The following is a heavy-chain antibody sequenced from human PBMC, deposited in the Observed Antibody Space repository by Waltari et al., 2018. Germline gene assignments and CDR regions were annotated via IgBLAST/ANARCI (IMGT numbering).Heavy chain of an antibody. Sequence: WSWIRQHPGKGLEWIGYIYHSGSTYYNPSLKSRVTISVDRSKNQFSLKLSSVTAADTAVYYCARARLRYFDWLLSSYFDLWGRGTLVTVSS. V-gene: IGHV4-30-2*01. CDR3: ARARLRYFDWLLSSYFDL. CDR2: IYHSGST. J-gene: IGHJ2*01. D-gene: IGHD3-9*01.